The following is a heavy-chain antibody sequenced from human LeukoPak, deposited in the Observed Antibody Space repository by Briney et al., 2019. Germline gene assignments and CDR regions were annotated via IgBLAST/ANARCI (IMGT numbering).Heavy chain of an antibody. V-gene: IGHV3-9*01. D-gene: IGHD3-10*01. Sequence: GGSLRLSCAASGFTFDDYAMHWVRQAPGKGLEWVSGISWNSGSKGYADSVKGRFTISRDNAKNSLYLQMNSLRAEDTALYYCVKDMGSGSSSGYYYGMDVWGQGTTVTVSS. CDR3: VKDMGSGSSSGYYYGMDV. J-gene: IGHJ6*02. CDR1: GFTFDDYA. CDR2: ISWNSGSK.